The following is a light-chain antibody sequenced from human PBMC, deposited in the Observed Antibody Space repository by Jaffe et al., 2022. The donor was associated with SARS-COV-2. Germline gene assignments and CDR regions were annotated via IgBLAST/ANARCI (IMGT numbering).Light chain of an antibody. Sequence: EIVLTQSPGTLSLSPGERATLSCRASQSVSSSYLAWYQQKPGQAPRLLIYGASSRATGIPDRFSGSGSGTDFTLTISRLEPEDSAVYYCQQYVDSPRTFGQGTKLEIK. J-gene: IGKJ2*01. CDR3: QQYVDSPRT. V-gene: IGKV3-20*01. CDR2: GAS. CDR1: QSVSSSY.